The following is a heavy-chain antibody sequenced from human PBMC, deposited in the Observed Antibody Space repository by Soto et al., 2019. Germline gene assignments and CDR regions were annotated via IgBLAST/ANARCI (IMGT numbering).Heavy chain of an antibody. D-gene: IGHD2-2*01. CDR3: ARASRQFRGYCSPTSCYGYDAFDI. V-gene: IGHV3-33*01. Sequence: QVQLVESGGGVVQPGKSLRLSCAASGFTFSRSVMHWVRQAPGKGPEWVATIWYDGSNKYYADSVKGRFTISRDNYNNTLDLQRNRLRAEDTAVYYCARASRQFRGYCSPTSCYGYDAFDIWGQGTMVTVSS. CDR1: GFTFSRSV. J-gene: IGHJ3*02. CDR2: IWYDGSNK.